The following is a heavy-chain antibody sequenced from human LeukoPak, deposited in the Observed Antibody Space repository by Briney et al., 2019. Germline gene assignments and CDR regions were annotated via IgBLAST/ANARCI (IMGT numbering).Heavy chain of an antibody. J-gene: IGHJ4*02. CDR1: GFTFSDYY. V-gene: IGHV3-11*01. D-gene: IGHD3-10*01. CDR3: ARDRGAIDY. Sequence: PGGSLRLSCAASGFTFSDYYMSWIRQAPGEGLGWGSYISSSGSTIYYADSVKSGFTISRDNAKNSLYLQMNSLRAEDTAVYYYARDRGAIDYWGQGTLVTVSS. CDR2: ISSSGSTI.